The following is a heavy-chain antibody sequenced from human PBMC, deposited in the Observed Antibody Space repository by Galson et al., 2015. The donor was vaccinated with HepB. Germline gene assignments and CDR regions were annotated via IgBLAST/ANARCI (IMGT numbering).Heavy chain of an antibody. D-gene: IGHD2-2*01. CDR1: GFTFSSYG. CDR2: IWFDGSNK. J-gene: IGHJ6*02. Sequence: SLRLSCAASGFTFSSYGMHWVRQAPGKGLEWVALIWFDGSNKYYADSVKGRFTISRDNSKNTLYLQMNSLRVEDTAVYYCARDSYCSITSCDYFYYYGMDVWGQGTTVTVSS. V-gene: IGHV3-33*01. CDR3: ARDSYCSITSCDYFYYYGMDV.